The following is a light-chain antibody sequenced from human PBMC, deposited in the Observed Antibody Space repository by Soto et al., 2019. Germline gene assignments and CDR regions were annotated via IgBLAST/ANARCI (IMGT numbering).Light chain of an antibody. Sequence: EIVMTQSPATLSVSPGDRATLSCRASQSVSSNLAWYQKKPGQAPRLLIYGASTRATGIPARFSGSGSGTEFTLTISSLQSEDFAVYSCQQYNNWPFTFGPGTKVDIK. V-gene: IGKV3D-15*01. CDR3: QQYNNWPFT. J-gene: IGKJ3*01. CDR2: GAS. CDR1: QSVSSN.